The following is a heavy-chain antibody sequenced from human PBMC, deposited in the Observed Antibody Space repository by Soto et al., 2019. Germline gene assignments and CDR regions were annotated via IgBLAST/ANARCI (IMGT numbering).Heavy chain of an antibody. V-gene: IGHV3-30*18. Sequence: VQLLESGGGLVQPGGSLRLSCAASGFSFSNYVMHWVRQAPGKGLEWVAVISHDGSYKYYGDAVKGRFTISRDTSKNAVYLEMNSLRPEDTAVYYCAKGLLAIVGTTLPRDAFNIWGQGTMVTVSS. J-gene: IGHJ3*02. D-gene: IGHD1-26*01. CDR3: AKGLLAIVGTTLPRDAFNI. CDR2: ISHDGSYK. CDR1: GFSFSNYV.